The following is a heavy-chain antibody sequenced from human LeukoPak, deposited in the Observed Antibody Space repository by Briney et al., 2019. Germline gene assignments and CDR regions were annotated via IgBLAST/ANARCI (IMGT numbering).Heavy chain of an antibody. V-gene: IGHV3-11*01. CDR1: GFTFGDYY. D-gene: IGHD3-3*01. CDR3: ASGDFWRGHYKGLLDY. Sequence: GGSLRLSCAASGFTFGDYYMSWIRQAPGKGLEWVSYISSSASTVYNADYADSVKGRFTISRDNAKNSLCLQMSSLRAEDTAVYYCASGDFWRGHYKGLLDYWGQGTLVTVSS. CDR2: ISSSASTV. J-gene: IGHJ4*02.